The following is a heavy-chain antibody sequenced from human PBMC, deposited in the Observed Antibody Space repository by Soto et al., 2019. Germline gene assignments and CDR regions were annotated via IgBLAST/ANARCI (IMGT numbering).Heavy chain of an antibody. V-gene: IGHV1-18*01. Sequence: QVKLVQSGTEVKKPGASMKVSCKASGYSFGTSGISWVRQAPGQGLEWMGWISAYNGNTNYEQKLQDRVTMTTDTSKNTAYLELRSLRSDDTAVYYCARAGQYYDSSGYANRGQGTLVTVSS. J-gene: IGHJ4*02. CDR2: ISAYNGNT. CDR1: GYSFGTSG. CDR3: ARAGQYYDSSGYAN. D-gene: IGHD3-22*01.